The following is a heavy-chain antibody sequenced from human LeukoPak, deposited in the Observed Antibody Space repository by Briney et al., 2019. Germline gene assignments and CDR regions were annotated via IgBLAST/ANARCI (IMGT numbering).Heavy chain of an antibody. V-gene: IGHV1-2*02. CDR2: INPNSGGT. CDR1: GYTFTGYY. CDR3: ARDLVVVPAAINGFFG. D-gene: IGHD2-2*01. J-gene: IGHJ4*02. Sequence: GASVKVSCKASGYTFTGYYMHWVRQAPGQGLEWMGWINPNSGGTNYAQKFQGRVTMTRDTSIGTAYMELSRLRSDDTAVYYCARDLVVVPAAINGFFGWGQGTLVTVSS.